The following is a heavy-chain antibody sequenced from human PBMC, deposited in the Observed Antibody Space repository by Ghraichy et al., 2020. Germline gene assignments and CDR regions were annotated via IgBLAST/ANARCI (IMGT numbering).Heavy chain of an antibody. CDR3: ARVTYSGSYAYYYGMDV. Sequence: LSLTCAASGFTFSSYSMNWVRQAPGKGLEWVSFISSSSSYIYYADSVKGRFTISRDNAKNSLYLQMNSLRGEDTAVYYCARVTYSGSYAYYYGMDVWGQGTTVTVSS. CDR1: GFTFSSYS. V-gene: IGHV3-21*01. CDR2: ISSSSSYI. J-gene: IGHJ6*02. D-gene: IGHD1-26*01.